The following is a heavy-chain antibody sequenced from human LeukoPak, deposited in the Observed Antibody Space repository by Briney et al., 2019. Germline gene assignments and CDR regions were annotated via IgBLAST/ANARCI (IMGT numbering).Heavy chain of an antibody. J-gene: IGHJ3*02. D-gene: IGHD4-23*01. CDR1: GFTFSNAW. V-gene: IGHV3-15*01. CDR3: TTDYGGNWDAFDI. CDR2: IKSKTDGGTT. Sequence: GGSLRLSCAVSGFTFSNAWMSWVRQAPGKGLEWVGRIKSKTDGGTTDYAAPVKGRFTISRDDSKNTLYLQMNSLKTEDTAVYYCTTDYGGNWDAFDIWGQGTMVTVSS.